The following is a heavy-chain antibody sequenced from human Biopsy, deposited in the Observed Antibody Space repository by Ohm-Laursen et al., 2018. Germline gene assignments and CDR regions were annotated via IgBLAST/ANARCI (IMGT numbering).Heavy chain of an antibody. CDR3: ARGGSGSGYYGMDV. CDR1: GDTFSRSA. Sequence: SVKASCKASGDTFSRSAFFWVRQAPGQGLVYLGRIIPIVGITNHAQTFQGRITLTADKSTFMVYMELSRLRSDDTAIYYCARGGSGSGYYGMDVWGQGTTVSVSS. V-gene: IGHV1-69*04. CDR2: IIPIVGIT. J-gene: IGHJ6*02. D-gene: IGHD3-10*01.